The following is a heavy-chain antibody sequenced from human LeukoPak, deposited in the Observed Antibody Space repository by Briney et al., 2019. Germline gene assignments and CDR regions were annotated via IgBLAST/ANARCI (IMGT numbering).Heavy chain of an antibody. Sequence: ASVKVSCKASGYTFTSYDINWVRQATGQGLEWMGRMNPNRGNTGYAQNLQGRVTMTGNTSISTAYMELSRLRSEDTAVYYCARVADTAMVSDYWGQGTLVTASS. CDR2: MNPNRGNT. D-gene: IGHD5-18*01. CDR3: ARVADTAMVSDY. CDR1: GYTFTSYD. J-gene: IGHJ4*02. V-gene: IGHV1-8*01.